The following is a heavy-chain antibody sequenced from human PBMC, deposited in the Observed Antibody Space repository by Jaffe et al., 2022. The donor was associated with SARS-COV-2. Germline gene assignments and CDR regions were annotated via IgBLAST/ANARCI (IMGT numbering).Heavy chain of an antibody. CDR2: IRGHAYGGTT. J-gene: IGHJ4*02. V-gene: IGHV3-49*05. D-gene: IGHD7-27*01. CDR1: GFTFGDYA. Sequence: EVQLMESGGGLVKPGRSLRLSCATSGFTFGDYAVTWFRQAPGKGLECVGFIRGHAYGGTTEYAASVKGRFTISRDDSKNIAYLQMNSLKTEDTAVFYCARTTNWGFLFDYWGQGTLVTVSS. CDR3: ARTTNWGFLFDY.